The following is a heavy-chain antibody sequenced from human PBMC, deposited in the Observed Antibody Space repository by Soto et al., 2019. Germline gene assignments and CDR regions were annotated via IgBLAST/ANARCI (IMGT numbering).Heavy chain of an antibody. J-gene: IGHJ6*02. D-gene: IGHD2-8*01. V-gene: IGHV5-51*01. Sequence: PGESLKISCDGSGYSFSNYWIAWVRQMPGKGLEWMGIIYPADSDTRYSPSFQGQVTISADKYISTAYLQWSSLKASDTAIYYCARQFHDNNGGGYYYYGLDVWGQGTTVTVSS. CDR1: GYSFSNYW. CDR2: IYPADSDT. CDR3: ARQFHDNNGGGYYYYGLDV.